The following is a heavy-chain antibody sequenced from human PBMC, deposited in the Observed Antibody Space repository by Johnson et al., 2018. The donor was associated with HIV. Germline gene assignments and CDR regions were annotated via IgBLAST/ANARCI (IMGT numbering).Heavy chain of an antibody. CDR3: AKEEGSSGWFDAFDI. V-gene: IGHV3-11*04. CDR1: GFTFSDYY. CDR2: ISSSGITI. J-gene: IGHJ3*02. D-gene: IGHD6-19*01. Sequence: QVQLVESGGGLVKPGGSLRLSCAASGFTFSDYYMNWIRQAPGKGLEWVSYISSSGITIYYADSVKGRFTISRDNAKNSLSLLMNSLRPEDTAGYYCAKEEGSSGWFDAFDIWGQGTMVTVSS.